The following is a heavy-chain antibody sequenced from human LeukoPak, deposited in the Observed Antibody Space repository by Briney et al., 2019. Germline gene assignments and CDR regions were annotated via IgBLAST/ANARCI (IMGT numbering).Heavy chain of an antibody. CDR2: INPNSGGT. J-gene: IGHJ4*02. CDR1: GYTFTGYY. Sequence: GASVKVSCKASGYTFTGYYMHWVRQAPGQGLEWMGWINPNSGGTNYAQKFQGRVTMTRDTSISTAYMELSRLRSDDTAVYYCARDWRIVGASSEFDYWGQGTLVTV. CDR3: ARDWRIVGASSEFDY. V-gene: IGHV1-2*02. D-gene: IGHD1-26*01.